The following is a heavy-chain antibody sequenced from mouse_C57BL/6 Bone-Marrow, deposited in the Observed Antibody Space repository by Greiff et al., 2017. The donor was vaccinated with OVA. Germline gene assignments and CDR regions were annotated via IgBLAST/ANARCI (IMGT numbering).Heavy chain of an antibody. Sequence: DVQLQESGAELVRPGASVKLSCTASGFNIKDDYMHWVKQRPEQGLEWIGWIDPENGDTEYASKFQGKATITADTSSNTAYLQLSSLTSEDTAVYYCTTEDYGYWGQGTTLTVSS. CDR3: TTEDYGY. J-gene: IGHJ2*01. CDR2: IDPENGDT. CDR1: GFNIKDDY. D-gene: IGHD1-1*01. V-gene: IGHV14-4*01.